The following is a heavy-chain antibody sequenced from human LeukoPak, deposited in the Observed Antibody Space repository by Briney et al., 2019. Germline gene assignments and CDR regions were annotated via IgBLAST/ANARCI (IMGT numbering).Heavy chain of an antibody. D-gene: IGHD3-10*01. Sequence: PGGSLRLSCAASGFTFSSASMTWVRQAPGKGPEWVGRVKSKSDGGTTDYAAPVKGRFTISRDDSKNTLYLEMDSLETEDTAMYYCTTAGVYWGQGTLVTVSS. CDR1: GFTFSSAS. J-gene: IGHJ4*02. CDR3: TTAGVY. CDR2: VKSKSDGGTT. V-gene: IGHV3-15*01.